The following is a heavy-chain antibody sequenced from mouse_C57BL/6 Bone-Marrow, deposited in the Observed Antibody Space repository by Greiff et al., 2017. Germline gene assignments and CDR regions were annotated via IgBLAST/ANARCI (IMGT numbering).Heavy chain of an antibody. Sequence: VQLQQSGAELVRPGASVKLSCKASGYTFTSYWMHWVKQRPGQGLEWIGMIHPNSGSTNYNEKFKSKATLTVDKSSSTAYMQLSSLTSEDSAVYYCASITTVVEVDYWGQGTTLTVSS. J-gene: IGHJ2*01. CDR2: IHPNSGST. CDR1: GYTFTSYW. CDR3: ASITTVVEVDY. D-gene: IGHD1-1*01. V-gene: IGHV1-64*01.